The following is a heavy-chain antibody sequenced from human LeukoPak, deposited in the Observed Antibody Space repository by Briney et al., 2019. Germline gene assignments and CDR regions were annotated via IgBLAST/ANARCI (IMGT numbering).Heavy chain of an antibody. V-gene: IGHV4-39*01. CDR1: GGSIKSDGYF. D-gene: IGHD2-21*01. J-gene: IGHJ5*02. CDR3: ARRLTMQIAFDH. Sequence: SETLSLTCTVSGGSIKSDGYFWDWVRQPPGKGLEWVGTTYCSGTTYYNPSLQGRVTIAVDTSRNQFSLNLNSVSAADTAVYFCARRLTMQIAFDHWGQGILGTVSS. CDR2: TYCSGTT.